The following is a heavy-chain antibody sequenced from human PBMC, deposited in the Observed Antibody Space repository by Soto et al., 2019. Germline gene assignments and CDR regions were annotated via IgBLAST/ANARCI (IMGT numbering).Heavy chain of an antibody. CDR2: ISYDGSNK. CDR1: GFTFSSYG. J-gene: IGHJ5*02. Sequence: QVQLVESGGGVVQPGRSLRLSCAASGFTFSSYGMHWVRQAPGKGLEWVAVISYDGSNKYYADSVKGRFTISRDNSKNTLYLQMNSLRAEDTAVYYCAKDLTGYYARDWCDPWGQGTLVTVSS. D-gene: IGHD3-9*01. V-gene: IGHV3-30*18. CDR3: AKDLTGYYARDWCDP.